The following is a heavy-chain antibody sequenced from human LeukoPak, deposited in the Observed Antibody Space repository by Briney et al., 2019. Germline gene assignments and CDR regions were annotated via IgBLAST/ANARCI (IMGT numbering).Heavy chain of an antibody. CDR1: GGSFSGYY. J-gene: IGHJ4*02. Sequence: LETLSLTCAVYGGSFSGYYCSWIRQPPGKGLEWMGEINHSGSTNYNPSLKSRVTISVDTSKNQFSLELSSVTAAATAVYYCARVGVTKSLSLWGQGTLVTVSS. CDR2: INHSGST. CDR3: ARVGVTKSLSL. V-gene: IGHV4-34*01. D-gene: IGHD2-21*02.